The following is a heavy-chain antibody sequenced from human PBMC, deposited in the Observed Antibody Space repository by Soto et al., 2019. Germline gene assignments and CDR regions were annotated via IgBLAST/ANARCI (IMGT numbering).Heavy chain of an antibody. J-gene: IGHJ6*02. CDR2: ISYDGTIT. V-gene: IGHV3-30-3*01. CDR3: ATTRVGPCSSSICFSGIFDGMDV. D-gene: IGHD2-2*01. CDR1: GFTISNYG. Sequence: GVTLRLSCAASGFTISNYGMHWVRQAPGKGLEWVAVISYDGTITYYADSVKGRFPISRDNSKNTLYLQMNSLRTEDTAVYYCATTRVGPCSSSICFSGIFDGMDVWGQGT.